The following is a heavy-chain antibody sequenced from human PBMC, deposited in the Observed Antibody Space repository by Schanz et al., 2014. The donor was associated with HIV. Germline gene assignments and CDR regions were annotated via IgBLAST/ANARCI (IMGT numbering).Heavy chain of an antibody. V-gene: IGHV4-59*01. CDR3: ARTRVVPAVTGHDFWFVP. J-gene: IGHJ5*02. CDR2: IYYSGST. CDR1: GGSISSYY. D-gene: IGHD2-2*01. Sequence: QVQLQESGPGLVKPSETLSLTCTVSGGSISSYYWSWIRQPPGKGLEWIGYIYYSGSTNYNPSLKSRVTISVDTSKNQFSLKLTSVTAADTAVFYCARTRVVPAVTGHDFWFVPWGRGTLVTVSS.